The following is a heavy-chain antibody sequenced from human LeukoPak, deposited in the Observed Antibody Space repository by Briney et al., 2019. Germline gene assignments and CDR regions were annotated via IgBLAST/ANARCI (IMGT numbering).Heavy chain of an antibody. CDR1: GFTFSNAW. V-gene: IGHV3-15*01. CDR2: IKSKTGGGTT. CDR3: TTDRGGWYRGLEY. D-gene: IGHD6-19*01. Sequence: GSLRLSCAPSGFTFSNAWMSWVRQAPGKGLEWVGRIKSKTGGGTTDYAAPVKGRFTVSRDDSKNTLYLQMNSLKTEDTAVYYCTTDRGGWYRGLEYWGQGTLVTVSS. J-gene: IGHJ4*02.